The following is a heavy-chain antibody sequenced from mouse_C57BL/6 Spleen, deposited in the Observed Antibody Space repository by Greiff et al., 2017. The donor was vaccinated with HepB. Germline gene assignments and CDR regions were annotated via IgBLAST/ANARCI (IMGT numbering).Heavy chain of an antibody. Sequence: EVQLQQSGAELVRPGASVKLSCTASGFNIKDDYMHWVKQRPEQGLEWIGWIDPENGDTEYASKFQGKATITADPSSNTAYLQLSSLTSEDTAVYYCTPYGNYGSWFAYWGQGTLVTVSA. V-gene: IGHV14-4*01. J-gene: IGHJ3*01. CDR1: GFNIKDDY. CDR2: IDPENGDT. CDR3: TPYGNYGSWFAY. D-gene: IGHD2-1*01.